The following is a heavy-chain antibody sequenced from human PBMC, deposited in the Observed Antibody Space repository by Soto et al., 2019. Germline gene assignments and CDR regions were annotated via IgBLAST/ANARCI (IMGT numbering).Heavy chain of an antibody. CDR1: GFTFSSYG. J-gene: IGHJ4*02. CDR3: AKVAGSYGDYAFDY. D-gene: IGHD4-17*01. Sequence: QVQLVESGGGVVQPGRSLRLSCAASGFTFSSYGMHWVHQAPGRGLEWVAAISYNGLNKYYADSVKGRFTISRDNSKNTLYLQMNSLRAEDTAVFYCAKVAGSYGDYAFDYWGQGTLVTVSS. V-gene: IGHV3-30*18. CDR2: ISYNGLNK.